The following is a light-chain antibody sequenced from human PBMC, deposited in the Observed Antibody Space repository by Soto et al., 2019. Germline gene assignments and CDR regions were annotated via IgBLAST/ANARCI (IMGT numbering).Light chain of an antibody. CDR1: QSVSNNY. J-gene: IGKJ1*01. CDR2: QTS. CDR3: HQRQSWPRA. V-gene: IGKV3-11*01. Sequence: EIVLTQSPATLSLSPVERATLSCRASQSVSNNYLAWYQHRPGQAPRLLIYQTSLRAAGIPARFSASGSGTDFTLTISDVQPEDFALYYCHQRQSWPRAFGQGTKVDI.